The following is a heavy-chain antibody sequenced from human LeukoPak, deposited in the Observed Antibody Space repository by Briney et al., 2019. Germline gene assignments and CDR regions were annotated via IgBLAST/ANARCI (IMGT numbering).Heavy chain of an antibody. CDR1: GYSFSSYY. Sequence: ASVKVSCKASGYSFSSYYMHWVRQAPGQGLEWMGVINPSGTSTTYAQKFQGRLTVTRDASTSTVYMELGSLRSEDTAVYYCVNLGLIVAARSVYWGQGTLVTVSS. CDR2: INPSGTST. D-gene: IGHD3-22*01. CDR3: VNLGLIVAARSVY. J-gene: IGHJ4*02. V-gene: IGHV1-46*01.